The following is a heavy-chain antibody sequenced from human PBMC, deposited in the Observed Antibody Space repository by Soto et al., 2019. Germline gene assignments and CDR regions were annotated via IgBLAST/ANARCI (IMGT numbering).Heavy chain of an antibody. CDR1: GFTFSSYG. CDR3: ARGLAVAGVPLHYFDY. J-gene: IGHJ4*02. D-gene: IGHD6-19*01. Sequence: GGSLRLSCAASGFTFSSYGMHWVRQAPGKGLEWVAVIWYDGSNKYYADSVKGRFTISRDNSKNTLYLQMNSLRAEDTAVYYCARGLAVAGVPLHYFDYWGQGTLVTVSS. V-gene: IGHV3-33*01. CDR2: IWYDGSNK.